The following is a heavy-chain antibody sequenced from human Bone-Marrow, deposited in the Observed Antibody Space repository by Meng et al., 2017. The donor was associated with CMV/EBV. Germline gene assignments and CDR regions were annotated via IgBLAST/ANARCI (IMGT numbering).Heavy chain of an antibody. D-gene: IGHD4-11*01. V-gene: IGHV1-18*01. Sequence: ASVKVSCKASGYTFNSYGITWVRQAPGQGLEWMGWISAYNGDTNYAQKLQGRVTMTVDTPTTTVYMELRSLRSDDTAVYYCARGRRVTRYRGNYFDYWGQTTLATVSS. CDR1: GYTFNSYG. CDR3: ARGRRVTRYRGNYFDY. J-gene: IGHJ4*02. CDR2: ISAYNGDT.